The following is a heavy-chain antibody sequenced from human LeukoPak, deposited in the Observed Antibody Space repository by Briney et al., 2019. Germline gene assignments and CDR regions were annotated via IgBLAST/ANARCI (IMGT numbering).Heavy chain of an antibody. CDR3: ARSGGVYYYYYMDV. D-gene: IGHD3-10*01. CDR2: INHSGST. V-gene: IGHV4-34*01. J-gene: IGHJ6*03. Sequence: PSETLSLTCAVYGGSFSGYYWSWIRQPPGKGLEWIGEINHSGSTNYNPSLKSRVTISVDTSKNQFSLKLSSVTAADTAVYYCARSGGVYYYYYMDVWGKGTTVTLSS. CDR1: GGSFSGYY.